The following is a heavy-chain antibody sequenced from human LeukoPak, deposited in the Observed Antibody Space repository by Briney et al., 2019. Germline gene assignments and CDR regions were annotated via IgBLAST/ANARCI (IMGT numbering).Heavy chain of an antibody. D-gene: IGHD3-22*01. V-gene: IGHV3-30*04. CDR1: GFTFSSYA. Sequence: GGSLRLSCAASGFTFSSYAMHWVRQAPGKGLEWVAVISYDGSNKYYADSVKGRFTISRDNSKNTLYLQMNSLRAEDTAVYYCARHRSSGDAFDIWGQGTMVTVSS. CDR3: ARHRSSGDAFDI. J-gene: IGHJ3*02. CDR2: ISYDGSNK.